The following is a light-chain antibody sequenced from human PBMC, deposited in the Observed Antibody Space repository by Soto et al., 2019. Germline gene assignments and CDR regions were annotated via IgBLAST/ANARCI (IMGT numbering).Light chain of an antibody. CDR1: QSVRSN. J-gene: IGKJ1*01. CDR2: AAS. CDR3: QQYSNWPRT. Sequence: EIVMTQFPATLSVSPGERATLSCRASQSVRSNLAWYQQKPGQAPRLLIFAASTRATVIPARFRGSGSGTEFTLTISDLQSEDFAVYYCQQYSNWPRTFXQGTKVDIK. V-gene: IGKV3-15*01.